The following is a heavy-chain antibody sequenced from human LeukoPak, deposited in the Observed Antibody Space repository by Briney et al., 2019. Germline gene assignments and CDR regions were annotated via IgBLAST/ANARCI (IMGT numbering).Heavy chain of an antibody. CDR3: GREGLGMAVHV. D-gene: IGHD6-19*01. Sequence: PGGSLRLSCAASGFTFSSYEMNWVRQAPGQGLEWVSYISSSGSTIYYADSVKGRFTISRDNAKNSLYLQMNSLRAEDTAVYYCGREGLGMAVHVWGQGTLVTVSS. J-gene: IGHJ4*02. CDR2: ISSSGSTI. V-gene: IGHV3-48*03. CDR1: GFTFSSYE.